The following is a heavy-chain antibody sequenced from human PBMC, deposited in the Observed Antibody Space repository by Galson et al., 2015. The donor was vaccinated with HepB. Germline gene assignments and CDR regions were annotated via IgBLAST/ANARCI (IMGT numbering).Heavy chain of an antibody. Sequence: SVKVSCKASGYTFTSYAMHWLRQAPGQRLEWMGWINTGNGNTKYSQKFQGRVTITRDTFASTAYMELSSLRSEDTAVYYCARDVRLLWFGESYYFAYWGQGTLVTVSS. J-gene: IGHJ4*02. CDR3: ARDVRLLWFGESYYFAY. D-gene: IGHD3-10*01. CDR2: INTGNGNT. CDR1: GYTFTSYA. V-gene: IGHV1-3*04.